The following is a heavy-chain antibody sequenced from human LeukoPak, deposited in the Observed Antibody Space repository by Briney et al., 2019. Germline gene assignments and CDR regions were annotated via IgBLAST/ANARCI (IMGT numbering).Heavy chain of an antibody. J-gene: IGHJ4*02. CDR1: GYTFTAYH. V-gene: IGHV1-2*02. CDR3: AREGRGYSGGYYKGY. CDR2: INPNSGGT. Sequence: GASVKVSCKTSGYTFTAYHVHWVRQAPGQGLEWMGWINPNSGGTKYAQNYRGRVIMTRDTSITTAYMELRGLGSDDTAVYYCAREGRGYSGGYYKGYWGQGTLVTVSS. D-gene: IGHD3-22*01.